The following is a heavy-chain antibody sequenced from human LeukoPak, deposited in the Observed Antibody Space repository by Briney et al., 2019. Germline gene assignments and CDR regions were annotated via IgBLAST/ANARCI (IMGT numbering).Heavy chain of an antibody. CDR2: IYTSGST. Sequence: SETLSLTCTVSGGSISSGSYYWSWIRQPAGKGLEWIGRIYTSGSTNYNPSLKSRVTISVDTSKNQFSLKLSSVTAADTAVYYCARELVGSRDGYRAGVYWGQGTLVTVSS. J-gene: IGHJ4*02. D-gene: IGHD5-24*01. V-gene: IGHV4-61*02. CDR3: ARELVGSRDGYRAGVY. CDR1: GGSISSGSYY.